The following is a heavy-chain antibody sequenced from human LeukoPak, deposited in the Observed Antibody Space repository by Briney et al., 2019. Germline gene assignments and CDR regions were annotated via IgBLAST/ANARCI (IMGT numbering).Heavy chain of an antibody. CDR2: INHSGTT. J-gene: IGHJ4*02. V-gene: IGHV4-34*01. CDR3: ASHYSSGSYRYTGSFDS. CDR1: GGSFSDYY. D-gene: IGHD3-16*02. Sequence: KTSETLSLTCAVYGGSFSDYYWSWIRQPPGKGLEWIGEINHSGTTNYSPSLKSRVSISVDTSKNQFSLKLNSVTAADAAMYYCASHYSSGSYRYTGSFDSWGQGILVNVSS.